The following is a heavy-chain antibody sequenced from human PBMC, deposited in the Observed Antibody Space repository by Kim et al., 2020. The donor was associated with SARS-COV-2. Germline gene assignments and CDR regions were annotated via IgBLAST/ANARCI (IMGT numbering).Heavy chain of an antibody. CDR2: TRNKAKRYTT. Sequence: GGSLRLSCAASGFIFSDHYMDWVRQAPGKGLEWVGRTRNKAKRYTTDYAASVKGRFTISRDDSKNSVYLQMNSLNIEDSAVYYCVRVGTSGSYPYDWGQGTLVTVSS. CDR3: VRVGTSGSYPYD. D-gene: IGHD1-26*01. CDR1: GFIFSDHY. V-gene: IGHV3-72*01. J-gene: IGHJ4*02.